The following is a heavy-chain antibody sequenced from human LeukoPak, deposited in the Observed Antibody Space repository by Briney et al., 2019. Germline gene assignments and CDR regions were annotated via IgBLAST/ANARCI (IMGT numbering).Heavy chain of an antibody. CDR3: ARVIFPSYSSSWSPPDY. CDR1: GYTFTSYG. V-gene: IGHV1-18*01. Sequence: GASVKVSCKASGYTFTSYGISWVRQAPGQGLEWMGWISAYNGNTNYAQKLQGRVTMTTDTSTSTVYMELSSLRSEDTAVYYCARVIFPSYSSSWSPPDYWGQGTLVTVSS. CDR2: ISAYNGNT. J-gene: IGHJ4*02. D-gene: IGHD6-13*01.